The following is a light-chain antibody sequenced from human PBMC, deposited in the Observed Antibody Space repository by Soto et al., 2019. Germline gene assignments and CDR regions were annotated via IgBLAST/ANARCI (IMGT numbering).Light chain of an antibody. CDR1: QSVDRY. Sequence: EFVMTQSPCAVSVSPGETATLSCRASQSVDRYVAWYQQKVGQAPRLLIYGASSRATGIPDRFSGSGSGTDFTLTISRLEPEDFAVYYCQQRSNWPPSITFGQGTRLEIK. V-gene: IGKV3-11*01. CDR3: QQRSNWPPSIT. J-gene: IGKJ5*01. CDR2: GAS.